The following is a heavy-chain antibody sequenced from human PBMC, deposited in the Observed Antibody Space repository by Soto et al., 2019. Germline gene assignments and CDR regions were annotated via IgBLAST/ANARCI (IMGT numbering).Heavy chain of an antibody. CDR3: AGQVQMLWAYFDY. J-gene: IGHJ4*02. Sequence: QVQLVQSGAEVKKPGSSVKVSCKASGGPFSSFALNWVRQAPGQGLEWMGGIIPILGSPNYPQTFQGRVTITADESTSTVYLDLSSLKSEDTAVYYCAGQVQMLWAYFDYWGQGTLVTVSS. CDR1: GGPFSSFA. CDR2: IIPILGSP. D-gene: IGHD3-16*01. V-gene: IGHV1-69*01.